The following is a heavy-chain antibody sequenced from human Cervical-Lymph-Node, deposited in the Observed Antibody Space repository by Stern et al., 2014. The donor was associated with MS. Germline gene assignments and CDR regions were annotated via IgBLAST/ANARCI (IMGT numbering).Heavy chain of an antibody. D-gene: IGHD5-24*01. J-gene: IGHJ4*02. CDR1: GYTFTNYD. CDR3: ARGRVKDGYDFDS. Sequence: VQLVQSGAEVKKPGASVKVSCKASGYTFTNYDINWVRQATGQGLEWMGWMNSDSGNPGYAQKLQGRVTLTRNTSISTAYMELSSLRSEYTALYYCARGRVKDGYDFDSWGQGTLVTVSS. V-gene: IGHV1-8*01. CDR2: MNSDSGNP.